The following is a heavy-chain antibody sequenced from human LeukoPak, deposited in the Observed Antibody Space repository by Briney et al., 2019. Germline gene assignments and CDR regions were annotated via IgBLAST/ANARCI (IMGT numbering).Heavy chain of an antibody. J-gene: IGHJ4*02. CDR3: AEVGYYGSRHFDY. D-gene: IGHD3-10*01. V-gene: IGHV3-30-3*02. Sequence: QPGRSLRLSCAASGFTFSSYAMHWVRQAPGKGLEWVAVISYDGSNKYYADSVKGRFTISRDNSKNTLYLQMNSLRAEDTAVYYCAEVGYYGSRHFDYWGQGTLVTVSS. CDR2: ISYDGSNK. CDR1: GFTFSSYA.